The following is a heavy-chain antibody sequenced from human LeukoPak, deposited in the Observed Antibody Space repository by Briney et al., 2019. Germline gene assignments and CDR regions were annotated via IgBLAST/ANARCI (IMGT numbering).Heavy chain of an antibody. J-gene: IGHJ3*02. Sequence: SVTVSCKASGGTFSSYAISWVRQAPGQGLEWMGGIIPIFGTANYAQKFQGRVTITADESTSTAYMELSSLRSEDTAVYYCARGRTMIVVVTWLDAFDIWGQGTMVTVSS. D-gene: IGHD3-22*01. V-gene: IGHV1-69*13. CDR2: IIPIFGTA. CDR1: GGTFSSYA. CDR3: ARGRTMIVVVTWLDAFDI.